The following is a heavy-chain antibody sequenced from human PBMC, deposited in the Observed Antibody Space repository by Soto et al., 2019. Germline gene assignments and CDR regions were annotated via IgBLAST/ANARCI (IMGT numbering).Heavy chain of an antibody. D-gene: IGHD3-10*01. CDR3: ARPYYGSGSYSPYFDY. CDR2: IYPGDSDT. Sequence: PGESLKISCKGSGYSFTSYWIGWVRQLPGKGLEWMGIIYPGDSDTRYSPSFQGQVTISADKSISTAYLQWSSLKASDTAMYYCARPYYGSGSYSPYFDYWGQGTLGTV. V-gene: IGHV5-51*01. J-gene: IGHJ4*02. CDR1: GYSFTSYW.